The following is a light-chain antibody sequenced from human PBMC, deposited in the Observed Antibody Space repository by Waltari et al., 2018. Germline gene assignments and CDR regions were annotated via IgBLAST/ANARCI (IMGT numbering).Light chain of an antibody. CDR3: QQYNSAST. J-gene: IGKJ1*01. V-gene: IGKV1-5*03. Sequence: MTQSPSTLSASVGDRVTITCRASQSISSWLAWYQQKPGKAPKLLIYTASSLESGVPSRFSGRGWGTEFTLTISSLQPDDFATYYCQQYNSASTFGQGTKVEIK. CDR2: TAS. CDR1: QSISSW.